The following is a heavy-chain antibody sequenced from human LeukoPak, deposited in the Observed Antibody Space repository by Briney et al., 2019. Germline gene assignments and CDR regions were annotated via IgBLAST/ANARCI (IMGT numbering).Heavy chain of an antibody. CDR3: ARDKDCSSTSCYTGVSNWFDP. J-gene: IGHJ5*02. D-gene: IGHD2-2*02. V-gene: IGHV1-2*02. Sequence: ASVKVSCKASGYTFTSYYMHWVRQAPGQGLEWMGWINPNSGGTNYAQKFQGRVTMTRDTSISTAYMELSRLRSDDTAVYYCARDKDCSSTSCYTGVSNWFDPWGQGTLVTVS. CDR1: GYTFTSYY. CDR2: INPNSGGT.